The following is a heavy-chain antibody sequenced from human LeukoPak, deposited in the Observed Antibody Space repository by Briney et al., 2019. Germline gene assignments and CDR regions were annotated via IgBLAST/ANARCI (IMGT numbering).Heavy chain of an antibody. CDR1: GFTFSSYW. Sequence: GGSLRLSCAASGFTFSSYWMSWVRQTPGKGLEWVANIKQDGSEQYYVDSVKGRFTISRDNAKNSLYLQMNSLRAEDTAVYYCARETVFGVVIPTYYFDYWGQGTLVTASS. V-gene: IGHV3-7*01. CDR3: ARETVFGVVIPTYYFDY. D-gene: IGHD3-3*01. J-gene: IGHJ4*02. CDR2: IKQDGSEQ.